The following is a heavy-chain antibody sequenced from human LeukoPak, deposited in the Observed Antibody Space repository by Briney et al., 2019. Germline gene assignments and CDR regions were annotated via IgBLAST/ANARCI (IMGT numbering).Heavy chain of an antibody. CDR1: GFTFSNNA. CDR2: ISGSGGST. J-gene: IGHJ4*02. CDR3: AKDPQSMVRGGLYYFDY. Sequence: GGSLRLSCAASGFTFSNNAVSWVRQAPGKGLEWVSAISGSGGSTYYADSVKGRFTISRDNSKNTLYLQMNSLRAEDTAVYYCAKDPQSMVRGGLYYFDYWGQGTLVTVSS. V-gene: IGHV3-23*01. D-gene: IGHD3-10*01.